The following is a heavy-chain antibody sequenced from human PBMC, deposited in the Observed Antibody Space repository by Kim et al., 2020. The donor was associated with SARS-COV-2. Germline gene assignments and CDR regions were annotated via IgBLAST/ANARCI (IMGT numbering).Heavy chain of an antibody. CDR2: IYTSGST. V-gene: IGHV4-61*02. CDR1: GGSISSGSYY. D-gene: IGHD6-19*01. Sequence: SETLSLTCTVSGGSISSGSYYWSWIRQPAGKGLEWIGRIYTSGSTNYNPSLKSRVTISVDTSKNQFSLKLSSVTAADTAVYYCAREGSGWDNWFDPWGQGTLVTVSS. J-gene: IGHJ5*02. CDR3: AREGSGWDNWFDP.